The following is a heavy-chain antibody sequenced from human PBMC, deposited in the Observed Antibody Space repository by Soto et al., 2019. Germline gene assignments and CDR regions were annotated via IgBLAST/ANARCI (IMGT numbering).Heavy chain of an antibody. Sequence: EVQLLDSGGGLVQPGGSLRLSCAASGFTFSSSAMSWVRQAPGKGLEWVSAVCGSGGTTYYADSGRGRFTISRDNSKNALYLQMNSLRAEDTAIYFCARCTVDTIVTSGWCHYLDPWGQGTLVTVSS. CDR1: GFTFSSSA. CDR3: ARCTVDTIVTSGWCHYLDP. D-gene: IGHD6-19*01. J-gene: IGHJ5*02. V-gene: IGHV3-23*01. CDR2: VCGSGGTT.